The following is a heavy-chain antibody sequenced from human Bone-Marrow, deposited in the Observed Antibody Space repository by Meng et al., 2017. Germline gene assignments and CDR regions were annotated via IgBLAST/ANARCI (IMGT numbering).Heavy chain of an antibody. CDR2: IREDGSEK. CDR1: GFTFSSYW. CDR3: ARDFDY. V-gene: IGHV3-7*01. Sequence: GESLKISCAASGFTFSSYWMTWVRQAPGKGPEWVATIREDGSEKYQVDSVKGRFTISRDNAKNSLYLQMNSLRAEDTAVYYCARDFDYWGQGTLVTVSS. J-gene: IGHJ4*02.